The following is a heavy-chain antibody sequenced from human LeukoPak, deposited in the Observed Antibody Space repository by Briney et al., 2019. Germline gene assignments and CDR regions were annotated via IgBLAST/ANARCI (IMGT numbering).Heavy chain of an antibody. D-gene: IGHD6-13*01. CDR3: ARDKDSSSWQGGFDY. CDR1: GYTFTGYY. V-gene: IGHV1-2*02. CDR2: INPNSGGT. J-gene: IGHJ4*02. Sequence: ASVKVSCKASGYTFTGYYMHWVRQAPGQGLEWMGWINPNSGGTNYAQKFQGRVTMTRDTSISTAYMELSRLRSDDTAVYYCARDKDSSSWQGGFDYWGQGTLVTVSS.